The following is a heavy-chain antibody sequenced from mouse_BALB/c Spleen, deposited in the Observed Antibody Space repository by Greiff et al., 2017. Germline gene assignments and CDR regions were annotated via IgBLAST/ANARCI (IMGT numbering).Heavy chain of an antibody. CDR3: ARSFITTVVGYFDY. Sequence: EVKLMESGGGLVQPGGSRKLSCAASGFTFSSFGMHWVRQAPEKGLEWVAYISSGSSTIYYADTVKGRFTISRDNPKNTLFLQMTSLRSEDTAMYYCARSFITTVVGYFDYWGQGTTLTVSS. V-gene: IGHV5-17*02. CDR2: ISSGSSTI. J-gene: IGHJ2*01. CDR1: GFTFSSFG. D-gene: IGHD1-1*01.